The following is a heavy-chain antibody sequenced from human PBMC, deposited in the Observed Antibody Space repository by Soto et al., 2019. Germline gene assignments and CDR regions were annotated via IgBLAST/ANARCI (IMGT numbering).Heavy chain of an antibody. CDR1: GGSISSYY. J-gene: IGHJ6*03. V-gene: IGHV4-59*08. CDR2: IYNSGSS. D-gene: IGHD3-3*01. Sequence: PSETLSLTCSVSGGSISSYYWSWIRQPPAKGLEWIGYIYNSGSSNYNPSLKSRASMSVDTSKNQFSLKLTSVTAADTAVYYCARQGGEWLFGVHMDVWGKGTTVTVSS. CDR3: ARQGGEWLFGVHMDV.